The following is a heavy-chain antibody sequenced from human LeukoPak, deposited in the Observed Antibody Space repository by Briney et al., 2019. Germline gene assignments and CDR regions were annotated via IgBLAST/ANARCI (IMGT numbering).Heavy chain of an antibody. Sequence: GGSLRLSCAASGFTFSSYAMNWVRQAPGKGLEWVSTISSSGGSTYYADSVKGRFTISRDISKNTLYLQMNSLRDEDTAVYYCAKDAYYDSSGYNNYWGQGTLVTVSS. CDR2: ISSSGGST. V-gene: IGHV3-23*01. CDR1: GFTFSSYA. J-gene: IGHJ4*02. D-gene: IGHD3-22*01. CDR3: AKDAYYDSSGYNNY.